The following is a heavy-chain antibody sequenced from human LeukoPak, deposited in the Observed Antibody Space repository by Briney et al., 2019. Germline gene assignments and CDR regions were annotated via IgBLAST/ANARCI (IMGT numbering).Heavy chain of an antibody. J-gene: IGHJ4*02. CDR1: GGSFSGYY. V-gene: IGHV4-34*01. Sequence: SETLSLTCAVYGGSFSGYYWSWIRQPPGKGLEWIGEINHSGSTNYNPSLKSRVTISVDTSKNQFSLKLSSVTAADTAVYYCARDRNPSHWGQGTLVTVSS. CDR3: ARDRNPSH. CDR2: INHSGST.